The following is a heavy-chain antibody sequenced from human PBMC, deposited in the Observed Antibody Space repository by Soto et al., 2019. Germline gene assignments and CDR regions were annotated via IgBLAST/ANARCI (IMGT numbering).Heavy chain of an antibody. CDR2: ISYDGSNK. CDR3: ARAPNSIAAYWYFDL. CDR1: GFTFSSYA. J-gene: IGHJ2*01. Sequence: QVQLVESGGGVVQPGRSLRLSCAASGFTFSSYAMHWVRQAPGKGLEWVAVISYDGSNKYYADSVKGRFTISRDNSKNKLYLQMNSLRAEDTAVYYCARAPNSIAAYWYFDLWGRGTLVTVSS. D-gene: IGHD6-6*01. V-gene: IGHV3-30-3*01.